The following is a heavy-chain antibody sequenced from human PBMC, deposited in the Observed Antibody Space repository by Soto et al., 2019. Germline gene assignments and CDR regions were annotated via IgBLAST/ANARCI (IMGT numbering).Heavy chain of an antibody. V-gene: IGHV3-23*01. Sequence: GGSLRLSCAASGCFFSDYAMSWVRQAPGKGPEWVSSISGSGVNTFYADSVKGRFTISRDNAKNSLYLQMNSLRAEDTAMYYCARYKSNYYYGMDVWGQGTTVTVSS. CDR2: ISGSGVNT. CDR3: ARYKSNYYYGMDV. D-gene: IGHD5-12*01. CDR1: GCFFSDYA. J-gene: IGHJ6*02.